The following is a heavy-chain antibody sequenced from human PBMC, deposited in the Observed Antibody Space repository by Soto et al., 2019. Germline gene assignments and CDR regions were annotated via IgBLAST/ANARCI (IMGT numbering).Heavy chain of an antibody. Sequence: GSLRLSCEASGFSFSTYSMHWVRQAPGKGLEWVSSIGRRSDIYYADSVKGRFTVSRDNAKNSVSLQMNSLRDEDTAVYYCAREETAWPLAYGLDVWGQGTTVTVSS. CDR1: GFSFSTYS. D-gene: IGHD2-21*02. CDR3: AREETAWPLAYGLDV. V-gene: IGHV3-21*01. CDR2: IGRRSDI. J-gene: IGHJ6*02.